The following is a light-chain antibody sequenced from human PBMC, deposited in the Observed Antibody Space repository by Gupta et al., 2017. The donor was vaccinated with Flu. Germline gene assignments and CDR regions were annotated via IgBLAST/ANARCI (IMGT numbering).Light chain of an antibody. CDR3: AAWDDSLNGPV. J-gene: IGLJ3*02. V-gene: IGLV1-44*01. CDR2: SNN. CDR1: SANIGSNT. Sequence: QPVLTQTPSASGTPGQRVTIPCSGSSANIGSNTVNWYQQLPGTAPKLLIYSNNQRPSGVPDRFSGSKSGTSASLAISGLQTEDEADYYCAAWDDSLNGPVFGGGTKLTVL.